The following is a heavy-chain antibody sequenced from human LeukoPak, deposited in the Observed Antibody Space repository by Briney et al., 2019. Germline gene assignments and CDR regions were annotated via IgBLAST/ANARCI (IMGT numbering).Heavy chain of an antibody. CDR2: IYYSGNT. Sequence: PSETLSLTCIVSGGSISSYYWSWIRQPPGKGLEWIGYIYYSGNTNFNPSLKSRVTISLDTSKNQFSLKLSSVTAAGTAVYYCARDLGDYFDYWGQGTLVTVSS. V-gene: IGHV4-59*01. CDR3: ARDLGDYFDY. J-gene: IGHJ4*02. CDR1: GGSISSYY. D-gene: IGHD2-15*01.